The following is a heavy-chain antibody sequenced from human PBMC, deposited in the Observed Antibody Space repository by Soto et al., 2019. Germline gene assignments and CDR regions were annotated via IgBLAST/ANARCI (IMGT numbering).Heavy chain of an antibody. D-gene: IGHD3-22*01. CDR2: ISGSSTYI. CDR1: GCTFGTYS. V-gene: IGHV3-21*01. CDR3: ARGDYYDSSGPFSDAFDI. Sequence: GGSLRLSCAASGCTFGTYSMNWIRQAPGKALEWVSSISGSSTYIYYADSVKGRFTISRDNAKNSLYLQMNRLRVEDTAVYYCARGDYYDSSGPFSDAFDIWGQGTMVTVSS. J-gene: IGHJ3*02.